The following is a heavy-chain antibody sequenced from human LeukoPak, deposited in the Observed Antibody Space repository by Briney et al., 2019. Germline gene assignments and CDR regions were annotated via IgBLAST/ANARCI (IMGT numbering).Heavy chain of an antibody. CDR3: AKVLLELELLDAFDI. J-gene: IGHJ3*02. CDR2: IKSKTDGGTT. V-gene: IGHV3-15*01. Sequence: PGGSLRLSCAASGFTFSNAWMSWVRQAPGKGLEWVGRIKSKTDGGTTDYAAPVKGRFTISRDDSKNTLYLQLNSLRAEDTAVYYCAKVLLELELLDAFDIWGQGTMVTVSS. D-gene: IGHD1-7*01. CDR1: GFTFSNAW.